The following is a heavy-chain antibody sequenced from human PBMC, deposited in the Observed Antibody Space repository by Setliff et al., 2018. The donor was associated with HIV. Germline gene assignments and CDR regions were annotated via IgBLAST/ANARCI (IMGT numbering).Heavy chain of an antibody. J-gene: IGHJ4*02. CDR3: ARVTHTGRGLAY. CDR2: INPNSGGT. D-gene: IGHD2-15*01. V-gene: IGHV1-2*02. Sequence: ASVKVSCKASGYLFTGYYLHWVRQAPGQGLEWMGWINPNSGGTNYAQKFQGRVTMTRDTSITTAYMDLSRLASDDTAVYYCARVTHTGRGLAYWGQGTLVTVSS. CDR1: GYLFTGYY.